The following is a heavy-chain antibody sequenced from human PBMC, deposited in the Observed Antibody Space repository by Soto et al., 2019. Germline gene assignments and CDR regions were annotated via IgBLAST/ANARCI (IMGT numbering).Heavy chain of an antibody. V-gene: IGHV5-51*01. D-gene: IGHD2-2*01. Sequence: GASLKISCQVSGYSFTSYWIGWVRQMPGKGLEWMGIIYPGDSDTRYSPSFQGQVTISADKSISTAYLQWSSLKASDTAMHYCALTAPCSSTSCYFNWFDPWGQGTLVTVSS. CDR3: ALTAPCSSTSCYFNWFDP. CDR1: GYSFTSYW. J-gene: IGHJ5*02. CDR2: IYPGDSDT.